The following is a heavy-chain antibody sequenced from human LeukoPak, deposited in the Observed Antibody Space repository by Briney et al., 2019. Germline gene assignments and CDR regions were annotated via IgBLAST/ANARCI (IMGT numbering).Heavy chain of an antibody. D-gene: IGHD3-3*01. J-gene: IGHJ6*03. CDR3: ARARYYDFWSGSPPGYYYMDV. V-gene: IGHV4-59*01. Sequence: SETLSLTCTVSGGSISSYYWSWIRQPPGKGLEWIGYIYYSGSTNYNPSLKSRVTISVDTSKNQFSLKLSSVTAADTAVYYCARARYYDFWSGSPPGYYYMDVWGKGTTVTVSS. CDR2: IYYSGST. CDR1: GGSISSYY.